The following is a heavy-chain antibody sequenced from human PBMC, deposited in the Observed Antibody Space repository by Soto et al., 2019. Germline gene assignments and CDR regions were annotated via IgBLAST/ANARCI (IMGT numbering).Heavy chain of an antibody. V-gene: IGHV3-33*01. CDR2: IWYDGSNK. Sequence: PGGSLRLSCAASGFTFSSYGMHWVRQAPGKGLEWVAVIWYDGSNKYYADSVKGRFTISRDNSKNTLYLQMNSLRAEDTAVYYCARVTHPMATAAPPDFDYWGQGTLVTVSS. CDR3: ARVTHPMATAAPPDFDY. D-gene: IGHD5-18*01. CDR1: GFTFSSYG. J-gene: IGHJ4*02.